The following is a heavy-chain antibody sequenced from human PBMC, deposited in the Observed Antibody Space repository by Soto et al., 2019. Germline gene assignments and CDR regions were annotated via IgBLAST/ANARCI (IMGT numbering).Heavy chain of an antibody. CDR1: GFILNNYA. CDR2: IGGTDGDSDGVP. D-gene: IGHD7-27*01. V-gene: IGHV3-23*01. J-gene: IGHJ3*01. Sequence: VQLLESGGDLVQPGGSLRLSCVASGFILNNYAMSWVRQAPGKGLEWVSTIGGTDGDSDGVPWYEDSVKGRFTISRDSSANIVFLHMYNLRGEDSAIYYFVKRERNWGAFDFGGQGTRVVVSS. CDR3: VKRERNWGAFDF.